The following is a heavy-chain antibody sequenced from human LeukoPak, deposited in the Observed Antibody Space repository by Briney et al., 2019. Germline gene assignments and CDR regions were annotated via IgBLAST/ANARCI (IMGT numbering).Heavy chain of an antibody. Sequence: SETLSLTCAVSGGSISRNWWSWVRQPPGKGLEWIGEIFHTGNTNYNPSLKTRVTISLDTSKNRFSLMLHSVTAADTALYYCASTYLDSSGYYPDAFDFWGQGIMVTVSS. V-gene: IGHV4-4*02. CDR2: IFHTGNT. J-gene: IGHJ3*01. D-gene: IGHD3-22*01. CDR1: GGSISRNW. CDR3: ASTYLDSSGYYPDAFDF.